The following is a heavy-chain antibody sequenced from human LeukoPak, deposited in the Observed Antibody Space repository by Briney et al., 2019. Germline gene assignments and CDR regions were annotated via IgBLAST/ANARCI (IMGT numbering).Heavy chain of an antibody. V-gene: IGHV1-69*15. CDR2: IIPIFGTA. J-gene: IGHJ4*02. CDR1: GGTFSSYA. Sequence: SVKVSCKDSGGTFSSYAISWVRQDPGQGLQWMGRIIPIFGTANYAQKFQGRVTITADESTSTAYMELSSLRSEDTAVYYCARDGNCSGGSCYSLDNWGQGTLVSASS. CDR3: ARDGNCSGGSCYSLDN. D-gene: IGHD2-15*01.